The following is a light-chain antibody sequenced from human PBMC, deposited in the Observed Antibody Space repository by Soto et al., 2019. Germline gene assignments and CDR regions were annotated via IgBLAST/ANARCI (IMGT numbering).Light chain of an antibody. CDR1: QSVTSD. J-gene: IGKJ1*01. CDR2: GAY. CDR3: QQYDEWPWT. Sequence: EIVMTQSPATLSVSPGESATLSCRASQSVTSDLAWYQQKPGQAPRLLAYGAYTRATGIPARFSGSGSGTEFTLTISSLQSEDLAVYYCQQYDEWPWTFGQGTKVDIK. V-gene: IGKV3-15*01.